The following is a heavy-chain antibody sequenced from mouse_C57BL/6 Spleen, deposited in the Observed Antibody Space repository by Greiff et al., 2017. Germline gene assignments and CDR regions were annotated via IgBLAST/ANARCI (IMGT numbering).Heavy chain of an antibody. CDR3: ARGGGNYGGLAMDY. J-gene: IGHJ4*01. CDR2: IYPRSGNT. D-gene: IGHD2-1*01. V-gene: IGHV1-81*01. CDR1: GYTFTSYG. Sequence: QVQLQQSGAELARPGASVKLSCKASGYTFTSYGISWVKQRTGQGLEWIGEIYPRSGNTYYNEKFKGKATLTADKSSSTAYMELRSLTSEDSAVYFCARGGGNYGGLAMDYWGQGTSVTVSS.